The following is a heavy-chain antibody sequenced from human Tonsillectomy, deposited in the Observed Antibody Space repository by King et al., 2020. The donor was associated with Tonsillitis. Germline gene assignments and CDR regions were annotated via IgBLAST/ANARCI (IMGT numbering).Heavy chain of an antibody. CDR1: GGSISSSSYF. V-gene: IGHV4-39*01. Sequence: QLQESGPGLVKPSETLSLTCKVSGGSISSSSYFWDWIRQPPGKGLEWIGSIYYSGSTYYNPSLKSRVTISVDTPKNQFSLKLSSVTAADTAVYYCARRATGIVVVPATRDAFDIWGQGTMVTVSS. J-gene: IGHJ3*02. CDR3: ARRATGIVVVPATRDAFDI. D-gene: IGHD2-2*01. CDR2: IYYSGST.